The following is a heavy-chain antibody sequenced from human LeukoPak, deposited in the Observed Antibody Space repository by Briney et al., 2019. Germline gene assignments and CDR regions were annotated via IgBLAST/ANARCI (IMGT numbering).Heavy chain of an antibody. CDR2: IYSSGSAST. CDR1: GGSISGYF. CDR3: ARGNFQYSPFAY. Sequence: SETLSLTCSVSGGSISGYFWSWIRQPAGKGLEWIGRIYSSGSASTNYNSSLKSRVTMSVDTSKNQFSLKLSSLTAADTAVYYCARGNFQYSPFAYWGQGTLVTVSS. V-gene: IGHV4-4*07. J-gene: IGHJ4*02. D-gene: IGHD5-18*01.